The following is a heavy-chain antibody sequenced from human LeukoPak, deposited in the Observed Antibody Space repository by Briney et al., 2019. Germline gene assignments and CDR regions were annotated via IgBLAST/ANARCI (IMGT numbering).Heavy chain of an antibody. D-gene: IGHD4-17*01. CDR3: ASIDHYAYAFDI. CDR2: IYYSGST. Sequence: PSETLSLTCTVSGGSISSSSYYWGWIRQPPGKGLEWIGSIYYSGSTYYNPSLKSRVTISVDTSKNQFSLKLSSVTAADTAVYYCASIDHYAYAFDIWGQGTMVTVSS. J-gene: IGHJ3*02. V-gene: IGHV4-39*01. CDR1: GGSISSSSYY.